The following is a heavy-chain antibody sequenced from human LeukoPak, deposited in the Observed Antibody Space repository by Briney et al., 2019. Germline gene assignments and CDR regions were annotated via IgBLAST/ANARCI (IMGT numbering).Heavy chain of an antibody. J-gene: IGHJ4*02. CDR1: GYSISTTYY. Sequence: PSETLSLTCTVSGYSISTTYYGGWIRQPPGKGLEWIETISHSGSTYYTPSLRSRLTIALDTSKIHFSLKLTSVTAADTSVYYCARVNSPVATFDYWGQGALVTVSS. CDR2: ISHSGST. V-gene: IGHV4-38-2*02. CDR3: ARVNSPVATFDY. D-gene: IGHD2-21*01.